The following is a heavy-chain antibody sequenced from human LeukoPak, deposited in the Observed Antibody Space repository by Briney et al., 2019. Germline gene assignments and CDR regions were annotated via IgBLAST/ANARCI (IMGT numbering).Heavy chain of an antibody. D-gene: IGHD2-21*02. V-gene: IGHV1-8*03. J-gene: IGHJ4*03. Sequence: ASVKVSCKASGYTFTSYDINWVRQATGQGLEWMGYVNPNSGNTGYAQNSQGRVTITRTTSISTAYMEVSGLRSDDTAVYYCARDPHPCGGDCYTNGAFDIWGQGTLLTVSS. CDR3: ARDPHPCGGDCYTNGAFDI. CDR1: GYTFTSYD. CDR2: VNPNSGNT.